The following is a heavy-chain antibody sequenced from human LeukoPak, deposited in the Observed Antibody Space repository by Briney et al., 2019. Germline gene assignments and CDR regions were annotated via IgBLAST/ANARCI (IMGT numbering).Heavy chain of an antibody. CDR3: ARGGWHYFDY. CDR1: GFSFSGYW. D-gene: IGHD6-19*01. CDR2: IKQDGSEI. Sequence: PGGSLRLSCAASGFSFSGYWMSWVRQAPGKGLEWVACIKQDGSEIYYVDSVKGRFTISRDNAKNSLYLQMNSLRAEDTAVYYCARGGWHYFDYWGQGTLVTVSS. V-gene: IGHV3-7*04. J-gene: IGHJ4*02.